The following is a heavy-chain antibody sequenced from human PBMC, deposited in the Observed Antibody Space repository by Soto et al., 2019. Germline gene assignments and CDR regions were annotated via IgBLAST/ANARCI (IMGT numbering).Heavy chain of an antibody. CDR2: ISYDGSNK. V-gene: IGHV3-30-3*01. J-gene: IGHJ4*02. Sequence: GGSLRLSCAASGFTFSSYAMHWVRQAPGKGLEWVAVISYDGSNKYYADSVKGRFTISRDNSKNTLYLQMNSLRAEDTAVYYCVRVFGYRYFDYWGQGTLVTVSS. CDR1: GFTFSSYA. D-gene: IGHD3-16*01. CDR3: VRVFGYRYFDY.